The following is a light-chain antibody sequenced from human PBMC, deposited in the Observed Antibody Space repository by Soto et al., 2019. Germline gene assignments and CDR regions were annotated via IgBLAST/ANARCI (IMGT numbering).Light chain of an antibody. J-gene: IGKJ1*01. CDR1: HSLFFGSNNKNF. CDR3: LQYFSTPRT. CDR2: WSS. Sequence: DIVMTQSPDSLAVSLGERATINCRSSHSLFFGSNNKNFLSWYQQKPGQPPKLLITWSSTRESGVPDRFTGSGSVTDFSLTITNLQAEDVAVYYCLQYFSTPRTFGQGTKVEIK. V-gene: IGKV4-1*01.